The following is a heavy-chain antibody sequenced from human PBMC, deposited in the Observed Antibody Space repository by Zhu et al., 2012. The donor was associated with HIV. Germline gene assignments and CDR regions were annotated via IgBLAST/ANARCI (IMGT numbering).Heavy chain of an antibody. J-gene: IGHJ4*02. Sequence: QVQLQESGPGLVKPSETLSLTCSVSGDSMDNHSWSWIRQPPGKGLEWIGYIYYSGSTNYNPSFKSRLTISVDTSRNLFSLKLTSVTAADTAVYYCARDRRGFGDRYHFDSWGQGTLVSVSS. CDR1: GDSMDNHS. CDR3: ARDRRGFGDRYHFDS. CDR2: IYYSGST. D-gene: IGHD2-15*01. V-gene: IGHV4-59*11.